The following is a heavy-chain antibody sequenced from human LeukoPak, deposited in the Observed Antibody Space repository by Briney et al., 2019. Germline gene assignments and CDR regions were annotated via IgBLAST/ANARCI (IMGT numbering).Heavy chain of an antibody. Sequence: ASVKVSCKASGGTFSSYAISWVRQAPGQGLEWMGRIIPILGIANYAQKFQGRVTITADKSTSTAYMELSSLRSEDTAVYCCARVGDSSGYYYYYYGMDVWGQGTTVTVSS. CDR1: GGTFSSYA. J-gene: IGHJ6*02. CDR3: ARVGDSSGYYYYYYGMDV. D-gene: IGHD3-22*01. V-gene: IGHV1-69*04. CDR2: IIPILGIA.